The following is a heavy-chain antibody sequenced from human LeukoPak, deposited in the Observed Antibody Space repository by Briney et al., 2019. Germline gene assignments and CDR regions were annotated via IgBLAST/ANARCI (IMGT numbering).Heavy chain of an antibody. CDR1: GGSISSYY. D-gene: IGHD3-22*01. Sequence: SETLSLTCTVSGGSISSYYWSWIRQPPGKGLEWIGYIYYSGSNNYNPPLKSRVTISVDTSKNQFSLKLTSVTAADTAVYYCARHQGDSRGYFPHYTHYYYYMDVWGKGTTVTVSS. V-gene: IGHV4-59*08. CDR2: IYYSGSN. CDR3: ARHQGDSRGYFPHYTHYYYYMDV. J-gene: IGHJ6*03.